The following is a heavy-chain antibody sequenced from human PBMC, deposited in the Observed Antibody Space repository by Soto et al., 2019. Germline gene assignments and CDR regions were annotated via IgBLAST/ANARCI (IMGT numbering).Heavy chain of an antibody. V-gene: IGHV3-23*01. J-gene: IGHJ4*02. Sequence: GGSLSLSCAASGFPFRIYGISWIRLSPGKGLEWVSVISGGGDTTYYTPSVKGRFTISRDDFRNTLYLQMNSLRTEDTAIYYCAKLRDFVVLPAGILDYWGPGTLVTVSS. D-gene: IGHD2-8*01. CDR2: ISGGGDTT. CDR3: AKLRDFVVLPAGILDY. CDR1: GFPFRIYG.